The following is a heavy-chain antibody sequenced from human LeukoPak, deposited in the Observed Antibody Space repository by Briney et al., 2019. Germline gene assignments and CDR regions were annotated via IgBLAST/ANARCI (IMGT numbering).Heavy chain of an antibody. CDR1: GFTFSSYG. D-gene: IGHD3-22*01. CDR2: ISSSSSTI. CDR3: AREYYYDSSGYKDAFDI. V-gene: IGHV3-48*04. J-gene: IGHJ3*02. Sequence: PGGSLRLSCAASGFTFSSYGMTWVRQAPGKGLEWVSYISSSSSTIYYADSVKGRFTISRDNAKNSLYLQMNSLRAEDTAVYYCAREYYYDSSGYKDAFDIWGQGTMVTVSS.